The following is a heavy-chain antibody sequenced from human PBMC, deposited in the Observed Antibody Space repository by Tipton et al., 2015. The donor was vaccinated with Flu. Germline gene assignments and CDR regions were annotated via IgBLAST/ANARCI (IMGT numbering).Heavy chain of an antibody. CDR2: IYYSGST. Sequence: TLSLTCTVSGGSISSYYWSWIRQPPGKGLEWIGYIYYSGSTNYNPSLKSRVTISVDTSKNQFSLKLSSVTAADTAVYYCAREASYHPVWGGSYNPAGAFDIWGQGTMVTVSS. V-gene: IGHV4-59*01. CDR1: GGSISSYY. CDR3: AREASYHPVWGGSYNPAGAFDI. D-gene: IGHD1-26*01. J-gene: IGHJ3*02.